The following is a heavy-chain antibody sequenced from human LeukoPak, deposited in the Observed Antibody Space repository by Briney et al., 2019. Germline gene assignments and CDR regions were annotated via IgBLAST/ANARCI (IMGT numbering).Heavy chain of an antibody. J-gene: IGHJ5*02. CDR1: GFTVSSNY. Sequence: GGSLRLSCAASGFTVSSNYMSWVRQAPGKGLEWVSVIYSGGSTYYADSVKGRFTISRDNSKNTLYLQMNSLRAEDTAVYYCARDDYGDYAGGNWFDPWGQGTLVTVSS. CDR2: IYSGGST. V-gene: IGHV3-66*01. D-gene: IGHD4-17*01. CDR3: ARDDYGDYAGGNWFDP.